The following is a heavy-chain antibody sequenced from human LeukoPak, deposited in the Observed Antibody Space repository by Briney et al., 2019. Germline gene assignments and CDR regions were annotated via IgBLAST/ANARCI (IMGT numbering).Heavy chain of an antibody. J-gene: IGHJ3*02. CDR1: GFTFSDYI. D-gene: IGHD3-16*01. CDR2: IRRGTNSYTT. V-gene: IGHV3-72*01. Sequence: GGSLRLSCAASGFTFSDYILDWVRQAPGKGLEWVGRIRRGTNSYTTEYAASVKGRFIISRDDSKNSLYLHMNSLKTEDTAVYHGTRDGGEGGNSAFDIWGQGTMVTVSS. CDR3: TRDGGEGGNSAFDI.